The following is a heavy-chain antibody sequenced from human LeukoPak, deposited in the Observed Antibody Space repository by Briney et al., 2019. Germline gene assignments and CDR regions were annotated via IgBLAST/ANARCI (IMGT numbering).Heavy chain of an antibody. D-gene: IGHD6-13*01. Sequence: PSETLSLTCTVSGGSISIYYWSWIRQPPGKGLEWIGYIYYSGTTNYNPSLESRVTISIDTSKNQFSLKLSSVTAADTAMYYCAAFTTSSWFAYWGQGSLVAVSS. CDR1: GGSISIYY. CDR2: IYYSGTT. V-gene: IGHV4-59*08. CDR3: AAFTTSSWFAY. J-gene: IGHJ4*02.